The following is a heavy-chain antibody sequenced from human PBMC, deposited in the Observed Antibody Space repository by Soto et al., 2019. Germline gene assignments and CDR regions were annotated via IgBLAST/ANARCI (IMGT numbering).Heavy chain of an antibody. D-gene: IGHD3-10*01. CDR3: ASHYYGSGDYYYGMDV. Sequence: SETLSLTCAVYGGSFSGYYWSWIRQPPGKGLEWIGEINHSGSTNYNPSLKSRVTISVDTSKNQFSLKLSSVTAADTAMYYCASHYYGSGDYYYGMDVWGQGTTVTVSS. J-gene: IGHJ6*02. CDR1: GGSFSGYY. CDR2: INHSGST. V-gene: IGHV4-34*01.